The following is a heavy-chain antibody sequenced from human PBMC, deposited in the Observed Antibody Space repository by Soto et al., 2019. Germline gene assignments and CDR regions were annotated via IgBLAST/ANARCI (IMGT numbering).Heavy chain of an antibody. CDR1: GGTFSSYS. V-gene: IGHV1-69*01. CDR2: IIPIFGTA. CDR3: ARDGGRHSGGIDY. J-gene: IGHJ4*02. Sequence: QVQLVQSGAEVKKPGSSMKVSCKASGGTFSSYSINWVRQAPGQGLEWMGEIIPIFGTANYAQKFQGRVTITADESTRTAHMELSSLRSEDTAVYYCARDGGRHSGGIDYWGQGTLVTVSS. D-gene: IGHD1-26*01.